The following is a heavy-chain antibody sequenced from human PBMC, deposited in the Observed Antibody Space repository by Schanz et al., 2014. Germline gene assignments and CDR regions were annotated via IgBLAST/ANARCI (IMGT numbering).Heavy chain of an antibody. J-gene: IGHJ3*02. CDR2: ISGSGGST. CDR3: AKGRFGELSSFDI. CDR1: GFTFSSYA. D-gene: IGHD3-10*01. V-gene: IGHV3-23*01. Sequence: EVQLLESGGGLVQPGGSLRLSCAASGFTFSSYAMTWVRQAPGMGLEWVSDISGSGGSTYYADSVKGRFTISRDNSKNTLYLQMNSLRAEDTAVYYCAKGRFGELSSFDIWGQGTMVTVSS.